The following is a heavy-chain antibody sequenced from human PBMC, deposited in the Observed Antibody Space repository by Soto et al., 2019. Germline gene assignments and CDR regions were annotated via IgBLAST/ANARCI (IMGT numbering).Heavy chain of an antibody. CDR1: GGSFSGYY. V-gene: IGHV4-34*01. Sequence: SETLSLTCAVSGGSFSGYYLAWIRQPPGKGLEWIGQISYSGSTNYNPSLKSRVFISIGTSNNQFSLELSSVTAADTAVYYCARASVQYDSGTYEGGYYYFDYWGQGTLVTVSS. CDR3: ARASVQYDSGTYEGGYYYFDY. J-gene: IGHJ4*02. D-gene: IGHD3-10*01. CDR2: ISYSGST.